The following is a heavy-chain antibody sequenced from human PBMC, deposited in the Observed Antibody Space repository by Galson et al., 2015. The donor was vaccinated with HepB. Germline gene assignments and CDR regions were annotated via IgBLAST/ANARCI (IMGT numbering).Heavy chain of an antibody. CDR3: ARDDFGGVVMAS. Sequence: SVKVSCKASGGTFSNYAFSWVRQAPGQGLEWMGSFSPVFGTANYADKFQGRLTITADRSTSAGYMELSSLTPDDTAVYFCARDDFGGVVMASWGQGTQVTVSS. CDR1: GGTFSNYA. J-gene: IGHJ5*02. D-gene: IGHD3-3*01. CDR2: FSPVFGTA. V-gene: IGHV1-69*06.